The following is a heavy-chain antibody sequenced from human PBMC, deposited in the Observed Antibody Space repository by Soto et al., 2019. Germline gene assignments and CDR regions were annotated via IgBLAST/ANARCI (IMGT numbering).Heavy chain of an antibody. CDR3: ARRRGYHTPRDFDY. J-gene: IGHJ4*02. V-gene: IGHV4-34*01. CDR1: GGSFSGNY. Sequence: QVQLQQWGAGLLKPSETLSLTCAVYGGSFSGNYWSWIRQPPGKGLEWIGEINHSGSTNYNPSLKSRVTISVDTSKNQFSLKLSSVTAADTAVYYCARRRGYHTPRDFDYWGQGTLVTVSS. D-gene: IGHD6-25*01. CDR2: INHSGST.